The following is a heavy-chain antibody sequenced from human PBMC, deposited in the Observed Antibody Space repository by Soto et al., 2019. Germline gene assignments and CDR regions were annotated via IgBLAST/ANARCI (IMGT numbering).Heavy chain of an antibody. CDR1: GYTFTSYD. D-gene: IGHD6-13*01. J-gene: IGHJ6*02. V-gene: IGHV1-8*01. Sequence: QVQLVQSGAEVKKPGASVKVFCKASGYTFTSYDINWVRQATGQGLEWMGWMNPNSGNTGYAQKFQGRVTMTRNTSISTAYMELSSLRSEDTAVYYCATGYSSSWYYYGMDVWGQGTTVTVSS. CDR3: ATGYSSSWYYYGMDV. CDR2: MNPNSGNT.